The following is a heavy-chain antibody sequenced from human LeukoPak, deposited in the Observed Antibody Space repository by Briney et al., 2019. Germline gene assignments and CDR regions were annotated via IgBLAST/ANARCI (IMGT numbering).Heavy chain of an antibody. CDR3: AKQQRRVVAAVRNAFDI. CDR2: ISGSGGST. J-gene: IGHJ3*02. V-gene: IGHV3-23*01. D-gene: IGHD2-15*01. Sequence: GGSLRLSCAASGFTVSSYAMGWVRQAPGKGLEWVSSISGSGGSTYYADSVKGRFTISRDKCKDTLYLQMNSLRAEDTAVYYCAKQQRRVVAAVRNAFDIWGKGTIVTVSS. CDR1: GFTVSSYA.